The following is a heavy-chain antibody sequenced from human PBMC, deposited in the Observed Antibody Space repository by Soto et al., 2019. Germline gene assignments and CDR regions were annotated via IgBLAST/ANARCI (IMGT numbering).Heavy chain of an antibody. V-gene: IGHV3-7*03. J-gene: IGHJ6*02. CDR3: AIINWNYRDGMDV. Sequence: LSLSCAAFGFTFSSYWMSCVRQGPAKALAWVSDVKQDGSEKCYVESVKVRFTISRENAKNSLYLQMNRLRADDTAVYYCAIINWNYRDGMDVWGQGTTVTVS. D-gene: IGHD1-7*01. CDR2: VKQDGSEK. CDR1: GFTFSSYW.